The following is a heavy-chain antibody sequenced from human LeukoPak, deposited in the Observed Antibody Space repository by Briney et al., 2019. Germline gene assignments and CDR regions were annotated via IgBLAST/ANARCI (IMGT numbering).Heavy chain of an antibody. V-gene: IGHV4-34*01. D-gene: IGHD6-13*01. J-gene: IGHJ5*02. Sequence: SETLSLTCAVYGGSFSGYYWSWIRQPPGKGLEWIGEINHSGSTNYNPSLKSRATISVDTSKNQFSLKLSSVTAADTAVYYCAREGVSYSSSWSERQLNWFDPWGQGTLVTVSS. CDR3: AREGVSYSSSWSERQLNWFDP. CDR2: INHSGST. CDR1: GGSFSGYY.